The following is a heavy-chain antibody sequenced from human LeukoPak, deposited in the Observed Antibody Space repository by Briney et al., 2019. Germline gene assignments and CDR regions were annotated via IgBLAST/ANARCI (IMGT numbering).Heavy chain of an antibody. CDR3: ARDYSGYSGYDLNYY. CDR2: ISSSSSCI. CDR1: GFTFSSYS. Sequence: GGSLRLSCAASGFTFSSYSMNWVRQAPGKGLEWVSSISSSSSCIYYADSVKGRFTISRDNAKNSLYLQMNGLRAEDTAVYYCARDYSGYSGYDLNYYWGQGTLVTVSS. J-gene: IGHJ4*02. V-gene: IGHV3-21*01. D-gene: IGHD5-12*01.